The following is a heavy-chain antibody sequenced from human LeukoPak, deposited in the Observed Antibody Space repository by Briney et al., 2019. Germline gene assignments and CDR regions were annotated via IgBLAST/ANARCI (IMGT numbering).Heavy chain of an antibody. Sequence: GGSLRLSCAASGFTFSSYAMHWVRQAPGKGLEWVSLISWDGGSTYYADSVKGRFTISRDNSKNSLYLQMNSLRAEDTALYYCAKGGVVVITTGHFQHWGQGTLVTVSS. J-gene: IGHJ1*01. CDR2: ISWDGGST. V-gene: IGHV3-43D*03. CDR1: GFTFSSYA. D-gene: IGHD3-22*01. CDR3: AKGGVVVITTGHFQH.